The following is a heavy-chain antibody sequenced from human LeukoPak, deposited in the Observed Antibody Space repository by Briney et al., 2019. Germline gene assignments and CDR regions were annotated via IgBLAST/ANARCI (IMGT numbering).Heavy chain of an antibody. CDR3: AREWGLIAVAGGPGY. CDR1: GFSFSKYG. D-gene: IGHD2-21*01. Sequence: GGSLRLSCVASGFSFSKYGMHWVRQAPGKGLQWLAIIWYDGHNKYYADSVKGRFTISRDNSKNTLFLEMNDLKAEDTAVYYCAREWGLIAVAGGPGYWGQGTLATVSS. CDR2: IWYDGHNK. V-gene: IGHV3-33*01. J-gene: IGHJ4*02.